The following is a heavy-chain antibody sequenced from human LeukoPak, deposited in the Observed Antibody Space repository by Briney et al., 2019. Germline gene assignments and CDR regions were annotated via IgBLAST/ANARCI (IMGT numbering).Heavy chain of an antibody. Sequence: GGSLRLSCAASGFSFNTYSMNWVRQAPGKGLEWASYISSGSTYIYYADSVKGRFTISRDNGKNSLYLQMNSLRAEDTAVYYCARKGYYASSGYLGYFQHWGQGTLVTVSS. V-gene: IGHV3-21*01. CDR3: ARKGYYASSGYLGYFQH. J-gene: IGHJ1*01. D-gene: IGHD3-22*01. CDR2: ISSGSTYI. CDR1: GFSFNTYS.